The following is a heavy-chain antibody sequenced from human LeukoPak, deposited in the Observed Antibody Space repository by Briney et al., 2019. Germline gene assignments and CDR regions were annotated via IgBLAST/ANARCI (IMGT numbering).Heavy chain of an antibody. CDR2: IYNSGNT. J-gene: IGHJ4*02. D-gene: IGHD3-10*01. V-gene: IGHV4-59*01. CDR1: GGSISTYL. CDR3: ARTLSGSFYSDY. Sequence: TSETLPLTCTVSGGSISTYLWSWIRQPPGKGLEWIGYIYNSGNTNYNPSLKSRVTISVDRSKNQFSLKLSSVTAADTAVYYCARTLSGSFYSDYWGQGTLVTVSS.